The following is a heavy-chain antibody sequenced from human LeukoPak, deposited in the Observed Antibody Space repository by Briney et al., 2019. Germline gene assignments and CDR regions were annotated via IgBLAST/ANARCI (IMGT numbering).Heavy chain of an antibody. Sequence: GRSLRLSCAASGFTFDDYAMHWVRQAPGKGLEWVSGISWNSGSIGYADSVKGRLTISRDNAKNSLYLQMYSLRAEDTALYYCAKDPYSNYGGSWFDPWGQGTLVTVSS. J-gene: IGHJ5*02. CDR3: AKDPYSNYGGSWFDP. V-gene: IGHV3-9*01. D-gene: IGHD4-11*01. CDR2: ISWNSGSI. CDR1: GFTFDDYA.